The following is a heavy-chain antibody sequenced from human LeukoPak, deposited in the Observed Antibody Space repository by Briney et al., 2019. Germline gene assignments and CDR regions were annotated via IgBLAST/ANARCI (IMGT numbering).Heavy chain of an antibody. V-gene: IGHV3-7*01. CDR3: ARIWDESGYYFGHFDS. J-gene: IGHJ4*02. D-gene: IGHD3-22*01. Sequence: GGSLRLSCSASGFTFRNHWMTWVRQAPGNGLEWVANIKEDGSETFYADSLKGRFIISRDNAQNSLYLQMNGLRAEDTAMYYCARIWDESGYYFGHFDSWGQGTLVTVSS. CDR2: IKEDGSET. CDR1: GFTFRNHW.